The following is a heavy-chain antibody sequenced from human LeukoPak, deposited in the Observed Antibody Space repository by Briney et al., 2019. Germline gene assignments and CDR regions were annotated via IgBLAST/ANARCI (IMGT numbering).Heavy chain of an antibody. J-gene: IGHJ4*02. Sequence: PGGSLRLSCAGSGFTFSSNGMQWVRQAPGKGLEWVAVIWYDGSNKYYADSVKGRFTISRDNSKNTLYLQMNSLRAEDTRVYYCARASGSYYGFYYWGQRTQVTVSS. D-gene: IGHD1-26*01. CDR3: ARASGSYYGFYY. CDR2: IWYDGSNK. V-gene: IGHV3-33*01. CDR1: GFTFSSNG.